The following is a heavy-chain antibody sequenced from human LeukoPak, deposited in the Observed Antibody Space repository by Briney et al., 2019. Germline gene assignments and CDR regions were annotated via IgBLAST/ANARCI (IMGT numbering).Heavy chain of an antibody. D-gene: IGHD3-10*01. CDR1: GASISSGLYY. V-gene: IGHV4-61*02. CDR2: IYNSGST. J-gene: IGHJ4*02. Sequence: PSETLSLTCTVSGASISSGLYYWNWFRQPAGKGLEWIGRIYNSGSTNYNPSLKSRVTISVDTPKNQFSLKLSSVTAADTAVYYCARQGRLGAKIDYWGQGTLVTVSS. CDR3: ARQGRLGAKIDY.